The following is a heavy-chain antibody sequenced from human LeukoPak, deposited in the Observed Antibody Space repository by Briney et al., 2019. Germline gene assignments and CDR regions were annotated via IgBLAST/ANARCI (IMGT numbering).Heavy chain of an antibody. V-gene: IGHV3-23*01. CDR2: IGRTGDI. CDR1: GFTFSNYA. CDR3: AKDIGRYYYDSSGYPN. D-gene: IGHD3-22*01. J-gene: IGHJ4*02. Sequence: GGSLRLSCAASGFTFSNYAMTWVRQAPGKGLEWVSVIGRTGDIFYADSVKGRFTISRDNSKNTLYLQMNSLRAEDTAVYYCAKDIGRYYYDSSGYPNWGQGTLVTVSS.